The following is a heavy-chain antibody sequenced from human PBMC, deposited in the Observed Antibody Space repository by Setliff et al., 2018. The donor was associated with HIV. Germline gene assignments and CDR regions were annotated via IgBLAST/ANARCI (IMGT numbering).Heavy chain of an antibody. Sequence: ASVKVSCKASGYTFTGHYMHWVRQAPGQGLEWMGRINGNSGGTKYAEKFQGRVTMTRDPSISTAFMELYRLTSDDTAVYYCARQKGWMVVITGDLDSWGQGTLVTVSS. CDR2: INGNSGGT. CDR3: ARQKGWMVVITGDLDS. J-gene: IGHJ4*02. D-gene: IGHD2-21*01. V-gene: IGHV1-2*06. CDR1: GYTFTGHY.